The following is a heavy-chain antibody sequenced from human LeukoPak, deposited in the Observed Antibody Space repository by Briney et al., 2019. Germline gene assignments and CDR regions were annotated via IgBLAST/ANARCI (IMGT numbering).Heavy chain of an antibody. V-gene: IGHV1-2*06. CDR3: ARDDCSGGSCYHY. D-gene: IGHD2-15*01. CDR2: INPNSGGT. J-gene: IGHJ4*02. CDR1: GYTFTGYY. Sequence: ASVKVSCKASGYTFTGYYMHWVRQAPGQGLEWMGRINPNSGGTNYAQKFQGRVTMTRDTSTSTVYMELSSLRSEDTAVYYCARDDCSGGSCYHYWGQGTLVTVSS.